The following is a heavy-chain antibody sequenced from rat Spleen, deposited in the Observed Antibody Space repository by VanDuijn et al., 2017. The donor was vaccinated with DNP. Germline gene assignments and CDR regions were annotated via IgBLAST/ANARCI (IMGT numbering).Heavy chain of an antibody. V-gene: IGHV5-31*01. J-gene: IGHJ2*01. D-gene: IGHD1-11*01. CDR2: ITNTDRT. CDR3: ATDFERGY. CDR1: GFTFNYFW. Sequence: EVQLVESGGDLVQPGGSLKLSCVASGFTFNYFWMAWVRQVPGKGLEWVASITNTDRTEYVDSVKGRFAISRDNAKSTLYLQMDSLRSEETATYYCATDFERGYWGQGVMVTVSS.